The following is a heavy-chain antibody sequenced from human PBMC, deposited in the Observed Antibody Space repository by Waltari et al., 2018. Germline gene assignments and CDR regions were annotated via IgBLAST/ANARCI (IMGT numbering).Heavy chain of an antibody. CDR2: IRSKAYGGSV. V-gene: IGHV3-49*03. CDR1: GFTFADYA. J-gene: IGHJ4*02. D-gene: IGHD5-18*01. Sequence: EVQLVESGGGLVQQGRSLRLACTGSGFTFADYAVSWFRQAPGKGLEWVGFIRSKAYGGSVEYAASVKGRFSISRDDSKSFAHLQLTGLKTEDTAMYYCSRTRGYNDGLGVDYLGQGTLVTVSS. CDR3: SRTRGYNDGLGVDY.